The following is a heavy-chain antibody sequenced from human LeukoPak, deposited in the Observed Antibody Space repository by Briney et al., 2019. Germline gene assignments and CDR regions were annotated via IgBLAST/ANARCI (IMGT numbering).Heavy chain of an antibody. CDR1: GGTFSSYA. V-gene: IGHV1-69*05. CDR3: ARDNYAGANWFDP. D-gene: IGHD1-7*01. Sequence: SSVKVSCKASGGTFSSYAISWVRQAPGQGLEWMGGIIPIFGTANYAQKFQGRVTITTDESTSTAYMELSSLRSEERAVYYCARDNYAGANWFDPWGQGTLVTVSS. CDR2: IIPIFGTA. J-gene: IGHJ5*02.